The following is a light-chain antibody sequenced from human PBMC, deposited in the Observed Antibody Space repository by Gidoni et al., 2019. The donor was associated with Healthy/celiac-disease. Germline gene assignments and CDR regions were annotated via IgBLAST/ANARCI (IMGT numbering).Light chain of an antibody. J-gene: IGLJ2*01. CDR2: EVS. CDR3: SSYTSSSTLV. CDR1: SSDVGGYNY. Sequence: QSALTPPASVSGSPGQSITISCTGTSSDVGGYNYVSWYQQHPGKAPQLMIYEVSNRPSGVSNRFSGSKSGNTASLTISGLQAEDEADYYCSSYTSSSTLVFGGGTKLTVL. V-gene: IGLV2-14*01.